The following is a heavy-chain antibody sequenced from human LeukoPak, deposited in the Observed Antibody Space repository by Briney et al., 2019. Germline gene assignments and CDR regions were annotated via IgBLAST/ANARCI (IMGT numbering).Heavy chain of an antibody. J-gene: IGHJ6*02. Sequence: TSETLSLTCAVYGGSFSGYYWSWIRQPPGKGLEWIGEINHSGSTNYNPSLKSRVTISVDTSKNQFSLKLSSVTAADTAVYYCARGRSRYCSSTSCLRGMDVWGQGTTVTVSS. CDR3: ARGRSRYCSSTSCLRGMDV. D-gene: IGHD2-2*01. V-gene: IGHV4-34*01. CDR1: GGSFSGYY. CDR2: INHSGST.